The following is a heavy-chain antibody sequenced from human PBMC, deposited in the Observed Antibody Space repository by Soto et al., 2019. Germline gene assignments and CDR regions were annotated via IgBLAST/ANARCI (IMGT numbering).Heavy chain of an antibody. CDR3: AREYCSGGSCSEGNWFDP. J-gene: IGHJ5*02. Sequence: GESLKISCKGSGYSFTSYWIGWVRQMPGKGLEWMGIIYPGDSDTRYSPSFQGQVTISADKSISTAYLQWSSLKASDTAMYYCAREYCSGGSCSEGNWFDPWGQGTLVTVSS. CDR2: IYPGDSDT. CDR1: GYSFTSYW. D-gene: IGHD2-15*01. V-gene: IGHV5-51*01.